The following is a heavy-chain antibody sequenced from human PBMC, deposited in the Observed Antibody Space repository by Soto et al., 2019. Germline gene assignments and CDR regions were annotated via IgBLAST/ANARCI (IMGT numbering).Heavy chain of an antibody. CDR1: GFTVSSNY. CDR3: ARSVVVTLGDALDI. Sequence: GGSLRLSCATSGFTVSSNYMNWVRQAPGKGLEWVSLTYSGGYTDYADSVKGRFTISRDNSKNTLDLQMSSLRAEDTAVYYCARSVVVTLGDALDICGQGTMVTVSS. D-gene: IGHD2-15*01. J-gene: IGHJ3*02. CDR2: TYSGGYT. V-gene: IGHV3-66*01.